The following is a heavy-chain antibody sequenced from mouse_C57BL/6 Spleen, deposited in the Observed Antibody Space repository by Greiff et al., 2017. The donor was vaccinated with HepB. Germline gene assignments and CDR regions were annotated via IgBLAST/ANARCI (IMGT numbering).Heavy chain of an antibody. CDR3: ARSYYYGSSYDY. D-gene: IGHD1-1*01. V-gene: IGHV1-42*01. Sequence: VQLQQSGPELVKPGASVKISCKASGYSFTGYYMNWVKQSPEKSLEWIGEITPSTGGTTYNQKFKAKATLTVDKSSSTAYMQLKSLTSEDSAVYYCARSYYYGSSYDYWGQGTTLTVSS. CDR1: GYSFTGYY. J-gene: IGHJ2*01. CDR2: ITPSTGGT.